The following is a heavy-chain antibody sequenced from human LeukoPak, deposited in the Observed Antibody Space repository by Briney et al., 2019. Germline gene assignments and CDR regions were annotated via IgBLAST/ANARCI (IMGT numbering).Heavy chain of an antibody. CDR2: ISGSGANT. J-gene: IGHJ4*02. CDR3: VKDGSGSFDY. D-gene: IGHD1-26*01. CDR1: GFTFTSYA. V-gene: IGHV3-23*01. Sequence: PGGSLRLSCAASGFTFTSYAMNWVRQAPGKGLEWVSAISGSGANTYYTDSVKGRFTMSRDNSKNTLYLQMSSLRAEDTAVYYCVKDGSGSFDYWGQGTLVTVSS.